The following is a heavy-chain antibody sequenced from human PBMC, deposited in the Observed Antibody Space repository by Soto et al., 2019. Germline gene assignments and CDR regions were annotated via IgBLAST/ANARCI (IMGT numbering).Heavy chain of an antibody. D-gene: IGHD3-10*01. Sequence: EVQLLESGGGLAQPGGSLRLSCAASGFTFSSNAMSWVRQAPGKGLEWVSAISGSGGSTYYADSVKGRFIISRDNSKDTLYLQMDSMRADDTAVYYCAGAGAYFDYWGQGTLVTVSS. J-gene: IGHJ4*02. V-gene: IGHV3-23*01. CDR1: GFTFSSNA. CDR2: ISGSGGST. CDR3: AGAGAYFDY.